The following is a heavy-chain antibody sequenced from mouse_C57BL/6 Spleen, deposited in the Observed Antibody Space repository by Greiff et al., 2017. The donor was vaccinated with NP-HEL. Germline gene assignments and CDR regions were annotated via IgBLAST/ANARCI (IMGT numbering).Heavy chain of an antibody. Sequence: QVQLQQSGAELVRPGTSVKVSCKASGYAFTNYLIEWVKQRPGQGLEWIGVINPGSGGTNYNEKFKGKATLTADKSSSTAYMQLSSLTSEDSAVYFCARGDGNYYAMDDWGQGTSVTVSS. CDR2: INPGSGGT. D-gene: IGHD2-1*01. CDR3: ARGDGNYYAMDD. V-gene: IGHV1-54*01. J-gene: IGHJ4*01. CDR1: GYAFTNYL.